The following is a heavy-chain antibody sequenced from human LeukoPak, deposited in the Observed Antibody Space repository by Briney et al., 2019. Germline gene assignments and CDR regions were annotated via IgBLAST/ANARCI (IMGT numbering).Heavy chain of an antibody. J-gene: IGHJ4*02. Sequence: PGGSLRLSCAASGFTFSSFAMTWVRQAPGKGLEWVSSTSGSGGSTYYADSVQGRFTISRDNSKNTLYLQMNSLRAEDTAVYYCAKYLGSGTSFDDWGQGTLVTVSS. CDR3: AKYLGSGTSFDD. D-gene: IGHD3-10*01. CDR1: GFTFSSFA. CDR2: TSGSGGST. V-gene: IGHV3-23*01.